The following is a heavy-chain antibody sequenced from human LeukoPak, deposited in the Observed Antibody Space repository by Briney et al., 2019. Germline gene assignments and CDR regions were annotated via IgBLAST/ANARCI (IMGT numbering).Heavy chain of an antibody. D-gene: IGHD3-22*01. J-gene: IGHJ4*02. V-gene: IGHV3-23*01. CDR2: ISGSGGST. CDR1: GFTFSSYA. Sequence: GRSLRLSCAASGFTFSSYAMSWVRQAPGKGLEWVSAISGSGGSTYYADSVKGRFTISRDNSKNTLYLQMNSLRAEDTAVYYCAKDTVRYYYDSSGYEGYWGQGTLVTVSS. CDR3: AKDTVRYYYDSSGYEGY.